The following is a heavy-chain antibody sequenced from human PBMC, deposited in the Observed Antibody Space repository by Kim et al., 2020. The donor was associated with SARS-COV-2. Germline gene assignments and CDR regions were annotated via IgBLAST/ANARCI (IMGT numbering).Heavy chain of an antibody. V-gene: IGHV4-34*01. CDR1: GGSFSGYY. Sequence: SETLSLTCAVYGGSFSGYYWSWIRQPPGKGLEWIGEINHSGSTNYNPSLKSRVTISVDTSKNQFSLKLSSLTAADTAVYYCARGLGSGTQPWGQGTLVTV. CDR2: INHSGST. D-gene: IGHD6-19*01. J-gene: IGHJ5*02. CDR3: ARGLGSGTQP.